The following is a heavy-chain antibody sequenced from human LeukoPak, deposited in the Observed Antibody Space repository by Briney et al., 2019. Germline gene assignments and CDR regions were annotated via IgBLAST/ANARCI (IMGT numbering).Heavy chain of an antibody. D-gene: IGHD6-13*01. V-gene: IGHV4-34*08. Sequence: PGGSLRLSCAASGFTFSSNAMHWIRQPPGKGLEWIGEINYSGTTNYNPSLKSRVTISVDTSKNQFSLKLSSVTAADTAVYYCAIFDIAAAGLNYWGQGTLVTVSS. CDR2: INYSGTT. CDR3: AIFDIAAAGLNY. CDR1: GFTFSSNA. J-gene: IGHJ4*02.